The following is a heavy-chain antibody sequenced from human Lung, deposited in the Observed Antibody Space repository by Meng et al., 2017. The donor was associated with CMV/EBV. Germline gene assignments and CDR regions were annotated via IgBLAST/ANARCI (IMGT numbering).Heavy chain of an antibody. V-gene: IGHV3-30-3*01. CDR1: GFTFSSYA. CDR2: ISYDGSNK. Sequence: GGSLRLXCAASGFTFSSYAMHWVRQAPGKGLEWVAVISYDGSNKYYADSVKGRFTISRDNSKSTLYLQMNSLRAEDTAVYYCARDPLSSRYYDFWSGYGGYYYYGMDVWGQGTXVTVSS. D-gene: IGHD3-3*01. CDR3: ARDPLSSRYYDFWSGYGGYYYYGMDV. J-gene: IGHJ6*01.